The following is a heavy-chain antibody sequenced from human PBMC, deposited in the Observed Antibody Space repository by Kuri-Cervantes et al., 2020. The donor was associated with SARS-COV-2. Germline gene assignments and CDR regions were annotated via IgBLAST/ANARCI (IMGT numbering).Heavy chain of an antibody. CDR2: IYHSGST. CDR3: ARGRPPIYLGYCSSTSCHRYYFDY. Sequence: SETLSLTCTVSGYSISSGYYWGWIRQPPGKGLEWIGSIYHSGSTYYNPSLKSRVTISVDTSKNQFSLKLSSVTAADTAVYYCARGRPPIYLGYCSSTSCHRYYFDYWGQGTLVTVSS. D-gene: IGHD2-2*01. CDR1: GYSISSGYY. V-gene: IGHV4-38-2*02. J-gene: IGHJ4*02.